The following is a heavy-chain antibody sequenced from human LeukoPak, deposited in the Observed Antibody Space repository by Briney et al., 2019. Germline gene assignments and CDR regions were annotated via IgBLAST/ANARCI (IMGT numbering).Heavy chain of an antibody. CDR3: ARHLPYGSYYPNYFDY. V-gene: IGHV4-39*01. CDR2: IHYDGNT. CDR1: GGSISSSSYS. Sequence: SETLSLTCTVSGGSISSSSYSWTWIRQPPGTGLEWIGSIHYDGNTYYKPSLRSRVTISVDTSNQFSLRLSSATAADTAVYYCARHLPYGSYYPNYFDYWGQGTLVTVSS. J-gene: IGHJ4*02. D-gene: IGHD1-26*01.